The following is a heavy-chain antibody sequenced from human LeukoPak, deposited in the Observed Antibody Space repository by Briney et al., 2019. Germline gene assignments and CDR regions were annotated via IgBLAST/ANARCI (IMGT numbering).Heavy chain of an antibody. V-gene: IGHV3-21*01. CDR1: GFTFSSYS. Sequence: GGSLRLSCAASGFTFSSYSMNWVRQAPGKGLEWVSSISSSSSYIYYADLVKGRFTISRDNAKNTLYLQMNSLRAEDTAVYYCARDARKHTDYWGQGTLVTVSS. D-gene: IGHD2-21*01. CDR3: ARDARKHTDY. J-gene: IGHJ4*02. CDR2: ISSSSSYI.